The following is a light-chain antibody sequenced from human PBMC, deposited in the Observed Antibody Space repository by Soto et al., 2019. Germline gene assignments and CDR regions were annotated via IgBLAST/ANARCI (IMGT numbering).Light chain of an antibody. CDR3: QQSYNSPRT. CDR1: HSVRHF. V-gene: IGKV1-39*01. J-gene: IGKJ1*01. Sequence: DIQMTQSPSSLSASVGDRVTITCRASHSVRHFLNWYQKKPGKAPTLLIYAAFSLQSGVPSRFSGSGSGTDFTLTISSLQPEDFATYYCQQSYNSPRTFGQGTKVEIK. CDR2: AAF.